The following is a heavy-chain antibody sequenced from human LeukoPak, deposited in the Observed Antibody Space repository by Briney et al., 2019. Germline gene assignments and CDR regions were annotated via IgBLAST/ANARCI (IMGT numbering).Heavy chain of an antibody. D-gene: IGHD6-13*01. J-gene: IGHJ4*02. CDR2: ISAYNGYT. CDR3: ARSRLAAAGLYYFDY. CDR1: GYTFTTYG. V-gene: IGHV1-18*01. Sequence: GASVKVSCKASGYTFTTYGISWVRQAPGQGLEWMGWISAYNGYTNYAQNFQGRVTMTTDTSTSTAYMELRSLRSDDTAVYYCARSRLAAAGLYYFDYWGQGTLVTVSS.